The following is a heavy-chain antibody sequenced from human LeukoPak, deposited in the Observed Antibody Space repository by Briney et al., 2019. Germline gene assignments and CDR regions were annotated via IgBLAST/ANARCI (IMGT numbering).Heavy chain of an antibody. D-gene: IGHD3-10*01. CDR3: GKESPNRVVRGVIITAEFDY. J-gene: IGHJ4*02. V-gene: IGHV3-NL1*01. CDR2: IYTNGNT. CDR1: GFIFRNYG. Sequence: PGGSLRLSCAASGFIFRNYGMNWVRQAPGKGLEWVSGIYTNGNTRYADSVRGRFTISRDNSKNTLYLQMNSLRAEDTAVYYCGKESPNRVVRGVIITAEFDYWGQGTLVTVSS.